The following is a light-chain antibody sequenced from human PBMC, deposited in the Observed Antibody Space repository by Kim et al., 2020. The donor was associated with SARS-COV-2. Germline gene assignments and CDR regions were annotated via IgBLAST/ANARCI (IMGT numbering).Light chain of an antibody. V-gene: IGLV3-19*01. J-gene: IGLJ1*01. Sequence: SSELTQDPAVSVAVGQTVRITCQGDSLRSYYASWYQQKPGQAPVLVIYGKNNRPSGIPDRFSGSSSGNTASLTITGAQAEDEADYYCNSRDSSGNHLYVFGTGTKVTVL. CDR2: GKN. CDR1: SLRSYY. CDR3: NSRDSSGNHLYV.